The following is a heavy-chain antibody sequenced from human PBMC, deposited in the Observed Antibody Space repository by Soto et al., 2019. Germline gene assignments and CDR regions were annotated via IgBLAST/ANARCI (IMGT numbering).Heavy chain of an antibody. V-gene: IGHV1-2*02. CDR3: ARDYYDSSGYDRPDY. Sequence: ASVKVSCKASGYTFTGYYMHWVRQAPGQGLEWMGWINPNSGGTNYAQKFQGRVTMTRDTSISTAYMELSRLRSDDTAVYYCARDYYDSSGYDRPDYWGQGTLVTVSS. D-gene: IGHD3-22*01. J-gene: IGHJ4*02. CDR2: INPNSGGT. CDR1: GYTFTGYY.